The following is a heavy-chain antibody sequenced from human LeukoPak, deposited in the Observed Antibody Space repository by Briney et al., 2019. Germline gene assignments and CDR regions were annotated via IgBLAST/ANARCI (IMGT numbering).Heavy chain of an antibody. D-gene: IGHD3-22*01. CDR3: ARDLSDYDSSVYPFSYFDY. V-gene: IGHV1-2*02. Sequence: GASVKVSCKASGYTFTGYYMHWVRQAPGQGLEWMGWINPNSGGTNYAQKFQGRVTMTRDTSISTAYMELSSLRSEDTAVYYCARDLSDYDSSVYPFSYFDYWGQGPLVTVSS. CDR1: GYTFTGYY. J-gene: IGHJ4*02. CDR2: INPNSGGT.